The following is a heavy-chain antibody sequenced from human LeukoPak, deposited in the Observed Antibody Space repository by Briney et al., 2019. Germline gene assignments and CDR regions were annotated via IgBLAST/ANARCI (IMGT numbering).Heavy chain of an antibody. J-gene: IGHJ6*02. Sequence: ASVKVSCKASGYTFTSYYMHWVRQAPGQGLEWMGIINPSGGSTSYAQKFQGRVTMTRDTSTSTVYMELSSLRSEDTAVYYCAREPYYDFWSGHSLYGMDVWGQGTTVTVSS. CDR3: AREPYYDFWSGHSLYGMDV. CDR2: INPSGGST. CDR1: GYTFTSYY. D-gene: IGHD3-3*01. V-gene: IGHV1-46*01.